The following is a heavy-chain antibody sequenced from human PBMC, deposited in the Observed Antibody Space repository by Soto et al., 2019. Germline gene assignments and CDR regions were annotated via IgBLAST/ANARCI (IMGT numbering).Heavy chain of an antibody. CDR3: ARVPGRL. V-gene: IGHV3-53*02. CDR1: GXXVSRNY. D-gene: IGHD3-10*01. J-gene: IGHJ4*02. Sequence: QLVETGGGLIQPGTSXTLSCXXXGXXVSRNYMTWVRQAPGKGLEWVSFVYSGGATFYADSVKGRFILSRDDSQNTMYLQMNNLRAEDTAVYYCARVPGRLWGRGTLVTVAS. CDR2: VYSGGAT.